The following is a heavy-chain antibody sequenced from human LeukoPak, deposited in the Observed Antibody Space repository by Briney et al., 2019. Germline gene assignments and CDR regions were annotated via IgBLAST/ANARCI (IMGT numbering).Heavy chain of an antibody. J-gene: IGHJ5*02. D-gene: IGHD3-9*01. CDR1: GFTFSSYA. CDR3: ARDLDWGAFDA. CDR2: ISPSGSIL. V-gene: IGHV3-23*01. Sequence: GGSLRLSCAASGFTFSSYAMSWVRQAPGKGLEWVSGISPSGSILYYADSVKGRFTISRDNSKNTVSLQMNSLSAEDTALYYCARDLDWGAFDAWGQGTLVTVSS.